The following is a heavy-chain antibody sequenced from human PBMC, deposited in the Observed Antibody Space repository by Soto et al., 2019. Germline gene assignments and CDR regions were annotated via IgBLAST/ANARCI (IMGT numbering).Heavy chain of an antibody. CDR1: GGSISSGDYY. CDR3: ARGGVEMATILYCFDP. D-gene: IGHD5-12*01. Sequence: PSETLCLTCTVSGGSISSGDYYWSWIRQPPGKGLEWIGYIYYSGSTYYNPSLKSRVTISVDTSKNQFSLKLSSVTAADTAVYYCARGGVEMATILYCFDPWGQGTLVTVSS. V-gene: IGHV4-30-4*01. CDR2: IYYSGST. J-gene: IGHJ5*02.